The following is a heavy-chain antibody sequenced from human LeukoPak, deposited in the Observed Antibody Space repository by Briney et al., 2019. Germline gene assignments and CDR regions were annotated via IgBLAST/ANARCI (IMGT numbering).Heavy chain of an antibody. V-gene: IGHV3-23*01. J-gene: IGHJ4*02. CDR2: ISGSGGST. D-gene: IGHD6-19*01. Sequence: GGSLRLSCAAPGFTFSSYWMHWVRQAPGKGLEWVSAISGSGGSTYYADSVKGRFTISRDNSKNTLYLQMNSLRAEDTAVYYCAKGSVAGSFDYWGQGTLVTVSS. CDR1: GFTFSSYW. CDR3: AKGSVAGSFDY.